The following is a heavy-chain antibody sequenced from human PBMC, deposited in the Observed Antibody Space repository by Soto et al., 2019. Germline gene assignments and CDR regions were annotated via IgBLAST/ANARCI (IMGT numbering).Heavy chain of an antibody. D-gene: IGHD3-10*01. J-gene: IGHJ4*02. CDR2: IYYRGST. CDR1: DDSITGGGYY. CDR3: ARGGSGTYHV. V-gene: IGHV4-31*02. Sequence: PAETLSLTCSVSDDSITGGGYYFIWIRQHPAKGLEWIGSIYYRGSTYYNPSLRSRGTISLDPSQARLSLRLTSLTAADTATYYCARGGSGTYHVWGQGTLVTVSS.